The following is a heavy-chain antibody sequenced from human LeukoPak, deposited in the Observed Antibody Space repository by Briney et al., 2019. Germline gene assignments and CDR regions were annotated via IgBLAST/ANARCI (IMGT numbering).Heavy chain of an antibody. Sequence: ASVKVSCKASGYTFTSYDINWVRQATGQELEWMGWMNPNSGNTGYAQKFQGRVTITRNTSISTAYMELSSLRSEDTAVYYCASYGRDGYNLVDWGQGTLVTVSS. CDR1: GYTFTSYD. CDR2: MNPNSGNT. D-gene: IGHD5-24*01. V-gene: IGHV1-8*03. J-gene: IGHJ4*02. CDR3: ASYGRDGYNLVD.